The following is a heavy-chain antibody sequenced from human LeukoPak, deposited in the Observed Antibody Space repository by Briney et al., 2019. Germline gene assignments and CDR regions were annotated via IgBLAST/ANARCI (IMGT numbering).Heavy chain of an antibody. V-gene: IGHV3-23*01. CDR3: ARGPSGYHNT. J-gene: IGHJ4*02. D-gene: IGHD5-12*01. CDR2: ISTSGSDT. CDR1: GFTFSNYA. Sequence: GGSLRLSCAASGFTFSNYAMTWVRQAPGKGLEWVSIISTSGSDTFYADSVKGRFTISRDNSKNTLYLQMNSLRAEDTAVYYCARGPSGYHNTGGQGTLVTVSS.